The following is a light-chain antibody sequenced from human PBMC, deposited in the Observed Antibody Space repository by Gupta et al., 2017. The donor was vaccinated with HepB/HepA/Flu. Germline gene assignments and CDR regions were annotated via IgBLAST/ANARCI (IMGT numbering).Light chain of an antibody. CDR3: GTWDSRLSAVAV. CDR1: SSNIGNNY. J-gene: IGLJ3*02. V-gene: IGLV1-51*01. Sequence: QSVLPQPPSVSAAPGQKVTLSCSGRSSNIGNNYVSWYQQLPGTAPKLLIYDNNKRPSGIPDRFSGSKSGTSATLGITGLQTGDEADYYCGTWDSRLSAVAVFGGGTKLTVL. CDR2: DNN.